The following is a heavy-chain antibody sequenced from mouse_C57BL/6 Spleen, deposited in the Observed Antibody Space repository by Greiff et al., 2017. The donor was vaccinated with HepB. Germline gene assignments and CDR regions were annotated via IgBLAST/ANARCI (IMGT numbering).Heavy chain of an antibody. CDR3: ARDLYSNYVLFAY. D-gene: IGHD2-5*01. J-gene: IGHJ3*01. CDR1: GFTFSSYA. V-gene: IGHV5-4*01. CDR2: ISDGGSYT. Sequence: EVKVVESGGGLVKPGGSLKLSCAASGFTFSSYAMSWVRQTPEKRLEWVATISDGGSYTYYPDNVKGRFTISRDNAKNNLYLQMSHLKSEDTAMYYCARDLYSNYVLFAYWGQGTLVTVSA.